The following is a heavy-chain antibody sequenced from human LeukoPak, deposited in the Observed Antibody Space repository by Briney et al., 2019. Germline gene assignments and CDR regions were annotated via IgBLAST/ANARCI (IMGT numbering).Heavy chain of an antibody. V-gene: IGHV4-59*01. D-gene: IGHD3-3*01. CDR2: IYYSGST. CDR1: GLSIRSYY. CDR3: AREIVLADFWSGYYTTSYYMDV. J-gene: IGHJ6*03. Sequence: SETLSLTCTVSGLSIRSYYWSCIRQPPGKGREGIVYIYYSGSTNYNPSLKSRVTLSVDTSKNQFSLKLSSVLAPDTAVYSCAREIVLADFWSGYYTTSYYMDVWGKGTTVTVSS.